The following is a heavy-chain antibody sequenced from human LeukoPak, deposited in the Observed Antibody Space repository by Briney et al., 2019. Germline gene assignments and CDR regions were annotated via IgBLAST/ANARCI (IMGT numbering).Heavy chain of an antibody. CDR3: ARASIGDNVDY. CDR2: IKQDGSGK. Sequence: PGGSLRLSCAASGFTFSSSWMNWVRQAPGKGLEWVANIKQDGSGKYYVDSVKGRFTISRDNAKNSLYLQMNSLRAEDTAVYYCARASIGDNVDYWGQGTLVTVSS. J-gene: IGHJ4*02. CDR1: GFTFSSSW. V-gene: IGHV3-7*04. D-gene: IGHD2-21*01.